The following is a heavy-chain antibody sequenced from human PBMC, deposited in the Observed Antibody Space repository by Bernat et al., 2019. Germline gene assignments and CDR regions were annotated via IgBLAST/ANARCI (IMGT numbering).Heavy chain of an antibody. CDR1: GFTFSDYY. D-gene: IGHD6-13*01. Sequence: QVQLVESGGGLVKPGGSLRLSCAASGFTFSDYYMSWIRQAPGKGLEWVSYISSSSSYTNYADSVKGRFTISRDNAKNSLYLQMNSLRAEDTAVYYCARDKDGSLAVAGAFDYWGQGTLVTVSS. J-gene: IGHJ4*02. CDR2: ISSSSSYT. CDR3: ARDKDGSLAVAGAFDY. V-gene: IGHV3-11*06.